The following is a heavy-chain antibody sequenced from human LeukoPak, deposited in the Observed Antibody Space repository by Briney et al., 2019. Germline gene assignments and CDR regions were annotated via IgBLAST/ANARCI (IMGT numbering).Heavy chain of an antibody. D-gene: IGHD1-26*01. Sequence: GGSLRLSCAASGFTFSSYWMHWVRQPPGKGLVWVSRINSEGSSTSYADSVKGRFTISRDNAKNTLYLQVTRLRAEDTAVYYCVRGAGSYGDWDYWGQGTLVTVSS. V-gene: IGHV3-74*01. J-gene: IGHJ4*02. CDR2: INSEGSST. CDR3: VRGAGSYGDWDY. CDR1: GFTFSSYW.